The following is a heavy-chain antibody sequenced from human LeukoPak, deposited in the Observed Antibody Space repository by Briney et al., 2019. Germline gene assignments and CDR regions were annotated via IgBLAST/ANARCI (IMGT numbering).Heavy chain of an antibody. CDR2: ISYSGST. V-gene: IGHV4-59*12. D-gene: IGHD3-9*01. CDR3: ARYYDVLTGYYTFDY. J-gene: IGHJ4*02. Sequence: SETLSLTCSVSGGSINSYYWSWIRQPPGKGLEWIGYISYSGSTNSNPTLKSRVTISEDISKNRFSLKLSSVTAADTAVYYCARYYDVLTGYYTFDYWGQGALVTVSS. CDR1: GGSINSYY.